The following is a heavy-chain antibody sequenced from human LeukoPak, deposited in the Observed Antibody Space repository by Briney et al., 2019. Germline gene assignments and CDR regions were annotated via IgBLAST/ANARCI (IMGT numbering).Heavy chain of an antibody. D-gene: IGHD5-18*01. V-gene: IGHV3-11*01. CDR1: GFTVSSNY. Sequence: GGSLRLSCAASGFTVSSNYMSWVRQAPGKGLEWVSYISSSGSTIYYADSVKGRFTISRDNAKNSLYLQMNSLRAEDTAVYYCARVDRGYSYGDWYFDLWGRGTLVTVSS. CDR2: ISSSGSTI. CDR3: ARVDRGYSYGDWYFDL. J-gene: IGHJ2*01.